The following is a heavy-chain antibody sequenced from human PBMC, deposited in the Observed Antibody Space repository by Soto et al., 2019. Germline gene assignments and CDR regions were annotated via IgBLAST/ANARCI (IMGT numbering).Heavy chain of an antibody. D-gene: IGHD5-12*01. CDR2: IYYSGST. CDR3: ARQKYSGYELFDY. CDR1: GGSISSYY. V-gene: IGHV4-59*08. Sequence: PSETLSLTCTVSGGSISSYYWSWIRQPPGKGLEWIGYIYYSGSTNYNPSLKSRVTISVDTSKNQFSLKLSSVTAADTAVYYCARQKYSGYELFDYWGQGTLVTVSS. J-gene: IGHJ4*02.